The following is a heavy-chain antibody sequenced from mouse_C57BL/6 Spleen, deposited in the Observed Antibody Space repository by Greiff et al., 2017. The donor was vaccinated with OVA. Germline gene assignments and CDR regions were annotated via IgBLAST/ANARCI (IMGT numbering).Heavy chain of an antibody. CDR2: IYPGSGNT. V-gene: IGHV1-76*01. Sequence: QVQLKESGAELVRPGASVKLSCKASGYTFTDYYINWVKQRPGQGLEWIARIYPGSGNTYYNEKFKGKATLTAETSSSTAYMQLSSLTSEDSAVYFCARGAEANLFAYWGQGTLVTVSA. CDR3: ARGAEANLFAY. J-gene: IGHJ3*01. D-gene: IGHD6-1*01. CDR1: GYTFTDYY.